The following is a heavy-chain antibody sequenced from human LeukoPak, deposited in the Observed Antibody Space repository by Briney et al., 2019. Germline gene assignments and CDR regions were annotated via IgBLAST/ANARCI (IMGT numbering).Heavy chain of an antibody. Sequence: GGSLRLSCAASGFTFSGYDMSWVRQAPAKGLEFVSAISGNGGSTYYANSVKGRFTISRDNSKNTLYLQMGSLRAEDMAVYYCARALDYYDSSGYYGDFPHAYDIWGQGTMVTVSS. D-gene: IGHD3-22*01. CDR2: ISGNGGST. J-gene: IGHJ3*02. CDR1: GFTFSGYD. V-gene: IGHV3-64*01. CDR3: ARALDYYDSSGYYGDFPHAYDI.